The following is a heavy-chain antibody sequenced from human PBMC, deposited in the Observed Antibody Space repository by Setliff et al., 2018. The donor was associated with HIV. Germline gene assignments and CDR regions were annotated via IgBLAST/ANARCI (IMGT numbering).Heavy chain of an antibody. CDR2: IYYSGST. J-gene: IGHJ2*01. V-gene: IGHV4-39*07. D-gene: IGHD2-2*01. CDR3: ARANIVVVPAAIYWYFDL. Sequence: SETLSLTCTVSGYSISSSSYYWDWIRQPPGKGLEWIGSIYYSGSTNYNPSLKSRVTISVDTSKNQFSLKLSSVTAADTAVYYCARANIVVVPAAIYWYFDLWGRGTLVTVSS. CDR1: GYSISSSSYY.